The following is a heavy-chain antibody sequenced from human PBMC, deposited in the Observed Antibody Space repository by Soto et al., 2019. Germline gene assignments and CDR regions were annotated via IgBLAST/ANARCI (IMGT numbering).Heavy chain of an antibody. J-gene: IGHJ4*02. CDR3: ARVDYDYVWGSYRYYYFDY. CDR2: INAGNGNT. V-gene: IGHV1-3*01. D-gene: IGHD3-16*02. Sequence: ASVKVSCKASGYTFTSYAMHWVRQAPGQRLEWMGWINAGNGNTKYSQKFQGRVTITRDASASTAYMELSSLRSEDMAVYYCARVDYDYVWGSYRYYYFDYWGQGTLVTV. CDR1: GYTFTSYA.